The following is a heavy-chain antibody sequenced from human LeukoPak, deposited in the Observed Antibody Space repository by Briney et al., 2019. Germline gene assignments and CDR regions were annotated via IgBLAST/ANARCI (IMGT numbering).Heavy chain of an antibody. D-gene: IGHD6-13*01. V-gene: IGHV3-23*01. Sequence: GGSLRLSCAASGFTSSSYAMSWVRQAPGKGLEWVSTISGNGRSTYYGDSVKGRFTISRDNSKNTLSLQMNSLRAEDTAVYYCAKERGYSSSFFDYWGQGTLVTVSS. CDR2: ISGNGRST. CDR1: GFTSSSYA. J-gene: IGHJ4*02. CDR3: AKERGYSSSFFDY.